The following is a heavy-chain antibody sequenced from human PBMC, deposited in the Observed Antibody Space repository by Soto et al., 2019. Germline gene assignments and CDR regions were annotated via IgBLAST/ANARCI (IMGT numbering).Heavy chain of an antibody. V-gene: IGHV1-46*01. CDR3: ARDVVVVAATHRVKVADYYGMDV. CDR1: GYTFTSYY. D-gene: IGHD2-15*01. CDR2: INPSGGGT. J-gene: IGHJ6*02. Sequence: ASVKVSCKASGYTFTSYYMHWVRQAPGQGXEWMGIINPSGGGTSYAQKFQGRVTMTRDTSTSTVYMELSSLRSEDTAVYCCARDVVVVAATHRVKVADYYGMDVWGQGTTVTVSS.